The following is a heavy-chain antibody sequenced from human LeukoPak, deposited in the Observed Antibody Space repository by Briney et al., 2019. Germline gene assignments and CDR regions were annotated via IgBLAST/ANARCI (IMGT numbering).Heavy chain of an antibody. D-gene: IGHD1-26*01. CDR1: GFTFSSYA. CDR2: ISYDGSNK. Sequence: PGGALRLSCAASGFTFSSYAMDWVRQAPGKGVEWVAVISYDGSNKYYADSVKGRFTTSRDNSKNTLYLQMNSLRAEDTAVYYCVSGGSYCLDYWGQGTLVTVSS. J-gene: IGHJ4*02. CDR3: VSGGSYCLDY. V-gene: IGHV3-30*04.